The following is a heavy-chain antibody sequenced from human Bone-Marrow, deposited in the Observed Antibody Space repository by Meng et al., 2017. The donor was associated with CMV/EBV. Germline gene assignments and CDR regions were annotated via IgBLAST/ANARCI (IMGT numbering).Heavy chain of an antibody. Sequence: ASVKVSCKASGYTFTGYYMHWVRQAPGQGLEWMGWINPNSGGTNYAQKFQGRVTMTRDTSISTVYMGLSRLRSDDTAVYYCARSIVATIVGGYVVIATTGYYYGMDVWGQGTTVTVSS. CDR3: ARSIVATIVGGYVVIATTGYYYGMDV. V-gene: IGHV1-2*02. D-gene: IGHD5-12*01. CDR2: INPNSGGT. J-gene: IGHJ6*02. CDR1: GYTFTGYY.